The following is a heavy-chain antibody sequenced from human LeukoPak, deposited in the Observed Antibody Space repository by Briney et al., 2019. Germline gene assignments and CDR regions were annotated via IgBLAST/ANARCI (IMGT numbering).Heavy chain of an antibody. V-gene: IGHV1-18*01. CDR2: VSAYADNI. Sequence: ASVKVSCKAFGYTFINYGISWVRQAPGQGLEWMGWVSAYADNINYVQKFQGRVTTTTDTSTSTAYMELRSLRSDDTAIYYCARDCIGCHGFDYWGEGTLVTVSS. CDR3: ARDCIGCHGFDY. D-gene: IGHD2-15*01. J-gene: IGHJ4*02. CDR1: GYTFINYG.